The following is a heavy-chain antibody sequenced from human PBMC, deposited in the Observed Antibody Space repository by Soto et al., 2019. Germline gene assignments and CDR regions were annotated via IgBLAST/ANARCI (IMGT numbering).Heavy chain of an antibody. J-gene: IGHJ4*02. Sequence: QVQLMQSGAEVKKPGASVKVSCKASGYTFTNYGFSWVRQAPGQGLEWMGWINAYNGNTNYAQKFQGRVTVTTDTSTSTANRELRSLRSDDTAVYYCAGGGGGDYAFEYWGRGTLVTVSS. V-gene: IGHV1-18*01. D-gene: IGHD4-17*01. CDR3: AGGGGGDYAFEY. CDR2: INAYNGNT. CDR1: GYTFTNYG.